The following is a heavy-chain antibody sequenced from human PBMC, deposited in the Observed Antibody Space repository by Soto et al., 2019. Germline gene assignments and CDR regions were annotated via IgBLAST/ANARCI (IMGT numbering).Heavy chain of an antibody. V-gene: IGHV1-46*02. CDR1: GYTFNTYY. J-gene: IGHJ4*02. CDR2: IHPSGGGT. Sequence: QVQLVQSGAEVRKPGASVKVSCKPSGYTFNTYYLHWLRQAPGQALEWMGVIHPSGGGTTYAQKFLGRVTVTRDTSTTTVFMELGSLRSDDTAVYYCARGGHIAVVTASFDYWGQGTLVTVAS. D-gene: IGHD2-21*02. CDR3: ARGGHIAVVTASFDY.